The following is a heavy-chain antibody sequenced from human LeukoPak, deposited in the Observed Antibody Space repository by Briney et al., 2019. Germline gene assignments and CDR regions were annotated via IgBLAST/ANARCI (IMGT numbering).Heavy chain of an antibody. CDR1: GFTFSTYS. CDR3: ARDRESSSWFDY. CDR2: ISSSSSYI. V-gene: IGHV3-21*01. D-gene: IGHD6-13*01. Sequence: SGGSLRLSCAASGFTFSTYSMNWVRQAPGKGLEWVSSISSSSSYIYYADSVKGRFTISRDNAKNSLYLQMNSRRAEDTAVYYCARDRESSSWFDYWGQGTLVTVSS. J-gene: IGHJ4*02.